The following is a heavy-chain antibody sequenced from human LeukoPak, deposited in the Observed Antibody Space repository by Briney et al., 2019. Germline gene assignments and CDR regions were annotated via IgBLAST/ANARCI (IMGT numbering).Heavy chain of an antibody. CDR2: IYYSGST. J-gene: IGHJ3*02. CDR1: GGSISSSSYY. CDR3: ASRTKLGPGEDAFDI. Sequence: SETLSLTCTVSGGSISSSSYYWGWIRQPPGKGLEWIGSIYYSGSTYYNPSLKSRVTISVDTSKNQFSVKLSSVTAADTAVYYCASRTKLGPGEDAFDIWGQGTMVTVSS. V-gene: IGHV4-39*01. D-gene: IGHD3-10*01.